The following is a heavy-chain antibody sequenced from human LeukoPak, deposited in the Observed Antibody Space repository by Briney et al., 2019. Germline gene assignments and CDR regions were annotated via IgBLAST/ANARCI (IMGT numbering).Heavy chain of an antibody. Sequence: GGSLRLSCAASGFTFSRYWMHWVRQAPGKGLMWVSRISPDGSTTLYADSVKGRFTISRDNAKNTLYLQMNSLGAEDTAVYYCSADLPGGYSDCFDYWGQGTLVTVSS. CDR2: ISPDGSTT. J-gene: IGHJ4*02. V-gene: IGHV3-74*03. D-gene: IGHD4-23*01. CDR1: GFTFSRYW. CDR3: SADLPGGYSDCFDY.